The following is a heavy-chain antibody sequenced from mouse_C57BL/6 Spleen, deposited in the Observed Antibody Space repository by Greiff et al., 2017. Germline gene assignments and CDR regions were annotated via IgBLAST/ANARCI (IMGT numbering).Heavy chain of an antibody. CDR1: GYTFTSYW. CDR3: AREETTVVAFDY. J-gene: IGHJ2*01. V-gene: IGHV1-55*01. CDR2: IYPGSGST. D-gene: IGHD1-1*01. Sequence: QVQLQQPGAELVKPGASVKMSCKASGYTFTSYWITWVKQRPGQGLEWIGDIYPGSGSTNYNGKFKSKAALTVDTSSSTAYMQLSSLTSEDSAVYYCAREETTVVAFDYWGQGTTLTVSS.